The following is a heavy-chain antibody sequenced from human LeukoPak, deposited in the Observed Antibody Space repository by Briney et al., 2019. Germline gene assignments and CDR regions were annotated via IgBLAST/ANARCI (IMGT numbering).Heavy chain of an antibody. D-gene: IGHD5-18*01. CDR2: IYYSGST. V-gene: IGHV4-59*01. J-gene: IGHJ4*02. CDR3: ARVDTAMVTFDY. Sequence: PSETLSLTCTVSGGSISSYYWNWIRQPPGEGLEWIGYIYYSGSTNYNPSLKSRVTISVDTSKNQFSLKLSSVTAADTAVYYCARVDTAMVTFDYWGQGTLVTVSS. CDR1: GGSISSYY.